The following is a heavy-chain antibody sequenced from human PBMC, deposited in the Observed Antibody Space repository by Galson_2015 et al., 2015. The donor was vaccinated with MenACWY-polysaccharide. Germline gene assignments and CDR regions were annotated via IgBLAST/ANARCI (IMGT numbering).Heavy chain of an antibody. V-gene: IGHV3-21*01. D-gene: IGHD2-2*01. Sequence: SLSLSCAGSGFTFSTYGMNWVRQAPGKGLEWVSSIRSDASSTYYADSVKGRFTISSDNAQNSLYLQMSSLRVEDTAIYYCAGISWCSSPRCPMDYWGQGTPVTVSS. CDR1: GFTFSTYG. J-gene: IGHJ4*02. CDR3: AGISWCSSPRCPMDY. CDR2: IRSDASST.